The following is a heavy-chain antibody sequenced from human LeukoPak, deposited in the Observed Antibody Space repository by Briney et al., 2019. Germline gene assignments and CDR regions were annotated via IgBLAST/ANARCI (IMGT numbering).Heavy chain of an antibody. Sequence: SEPLSLPCTVSGGSISSYYWSWIRQPAGKGLEWIGRIYTSGSTNYNPSLKSRVTMSVDTSKNQFSLKLSSVTAADTAVYYCARAPYSSSSWGSHFDYWGQGTLVTVSS. D-gene: IGHD6-6*01. J-gene: IGHJ4*02. CDR1: GGSISSYY. CDR2: IYTSGST. CDR3: ARAPYSSSSWGSHFDY. V-gene: IGHV4-4*07.